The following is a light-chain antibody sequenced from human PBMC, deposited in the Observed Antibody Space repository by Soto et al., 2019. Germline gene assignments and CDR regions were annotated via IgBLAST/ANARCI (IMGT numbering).Light chain of an antibody. Sequence: DIQMTQSPSSLSASVGDRVTITCQASQDIRNYLNWYQQEPGKAPKLLIYDASTLETGVPSRFSGSGSGTDFTFTISSLQPEDIATYYCQQYDNLPLTFGGGTKVEIK. CDR1: QDIRNY. CDR2: DAS. CDR3: QQYDNLPLT. J-gene: IGKJ4*01. V-gene: IGKV1-33*01.